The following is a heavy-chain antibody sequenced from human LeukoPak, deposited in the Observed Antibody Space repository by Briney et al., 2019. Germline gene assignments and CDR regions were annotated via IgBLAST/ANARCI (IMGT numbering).Heavy chain of an antibody. D-gene: IGHD6-13*01. Sequence: GGSLRLSCAAAGFTFSSYSMNWVRQAPGKGLEWVSSISSSTSYIYYADPVKGRFTISRDNAKNSLYLQMNRLRAEDTAVYYCARYPLGSSWYYFDYWGQGTLVTVSS. V-gene: IGHV3-21*01. CDR1: GFTFSSYS. CDR2: ISSSTSYI. J-gene: IGHJ4*02. CDR3: ARYPLGSSWYYFDY.